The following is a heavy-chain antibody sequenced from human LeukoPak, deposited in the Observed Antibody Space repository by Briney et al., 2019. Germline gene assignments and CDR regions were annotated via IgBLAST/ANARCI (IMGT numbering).Heavy chain of an antibody. J-gene: IGHJ4*02. CDR1: GGSISSSSYY. V-gene: IGHV4-39*01. D-gene: IGHD2-2*01. CDR2: IYYSGST. Sequence: SETLSLTCTVSGGSISSSSYYWGWIRQPPGKGLEWIGSIYYSGSTYYNPSLKSRVTISVDTSKNQFSLKLSSVTAADTAVYYCARGLLEVPAAPNDYWGQGTLVTVSS. CDR3: ARGLLEVPAAPNDY.